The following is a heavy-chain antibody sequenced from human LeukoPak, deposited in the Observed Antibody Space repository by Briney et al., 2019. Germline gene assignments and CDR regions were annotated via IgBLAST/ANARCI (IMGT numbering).Heavy chain of an antibody. J-gene: IGHJ4*02. CDR3: AREKGGYFRCLDY. D-gene: IGHD3-22*01. CDR1: GFTFSSYG. CDR2: IWYDGSNK. V-gene: IGHV3-33*01. Sequence: PGGSLRLSCAASGFTFSSYGMHWVRQAPGKGLEWVAVIWYDGSNKYFADSVKGRFTISRDNSKNTLYLQMNSLRAEDTAVYYCAREKGGYFRCLDYWGQGTLVTVSS.